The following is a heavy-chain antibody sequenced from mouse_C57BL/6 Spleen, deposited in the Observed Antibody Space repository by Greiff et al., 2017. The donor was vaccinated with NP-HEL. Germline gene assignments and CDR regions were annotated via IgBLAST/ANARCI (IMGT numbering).Heavy chain of an antibody. CDR3: ARSGSNYVLDY. CDR1: GYTFTSYW. Sequence: QVQLQQPGAELVKPGASVKLSCKASGYTFTSYWMHWVKQRPGQGLEWIGMIHPNSGSTNYNEKFKSKATLTVDKSSSTAYMQLSSQTSEDSAVYYCARSGSNYVLDYWGQGTTLTVSS. V-gene: IGHV1-64*01. CDR2: IHPNSGST. D-gene: IGHD2-5*01. J-gene: IGHJ2*01.